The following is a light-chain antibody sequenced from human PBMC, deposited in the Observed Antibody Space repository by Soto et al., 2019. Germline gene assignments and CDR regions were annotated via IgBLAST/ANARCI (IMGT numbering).Light chain of an antibody. J-gene: IGKJ1*01. Sequence: EIVMTQSPATLSVSPGERATLSCRASQSLTTDLAWYQQKPGQPPRLLIYGASTRATDIPARFSGSGSGTEFTLTISSLQSEDFTVYYCQQYNNWPRTFGQGSKVDIK. V-gene: IGKV3-15*01. CDR2: GAS. CDR1: QSLTTD. CDR3: QQYNNWPRT.